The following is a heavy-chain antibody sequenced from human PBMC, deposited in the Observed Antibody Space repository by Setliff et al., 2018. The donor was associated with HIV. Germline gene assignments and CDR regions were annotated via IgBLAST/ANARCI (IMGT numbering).Heavy chain of an antibody. V-gene: IGHV4-34*01. D-gene: IGHD2-15*01. Sequence: SETLSLTCAVYDGSLSSYYWSWIRQSTGKGLEWIGEINDSGTTNYNPSLESRVTMLIDMSKNQLSLKLSSVTAADTAVYFCARSPIRYSSGVRWFLGVESWYSGIDYWGQGTRVTVSS. J-gene: IGHJ4*02. CDR2: INDSGTT. CDR1: DGSLSSYY. CDR3: ARSPIRYSSGVRWFLGVESWYSGIDY.